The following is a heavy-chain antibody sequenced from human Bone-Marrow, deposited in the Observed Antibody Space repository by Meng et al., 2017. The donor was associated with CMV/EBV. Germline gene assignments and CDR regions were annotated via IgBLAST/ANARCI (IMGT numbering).Heavy chain of an antibody. CDR1: GVSMISSGHY. V-gene: IGHV4-39*07. CDR3: ARDPVGAASGAFDI. CDR2: VYYTGSS. D-gene: IGHD2-15*01. J-gene: IGHJ3*02. Sequence: SETLSLTCTISGVSMISSGHYWGWIRQPPGKGLEWIGSVYYTGSSHYNPSLKSRVTILVDTSKNQFSLKLSSLTAADTAMYYCARDPVGAASGAFDIWGQGTMVTGSS.